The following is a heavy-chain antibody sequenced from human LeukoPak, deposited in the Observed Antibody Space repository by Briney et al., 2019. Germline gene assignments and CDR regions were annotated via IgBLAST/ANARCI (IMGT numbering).Heavy chain of an antibody. V-gene: IGHV3-23*01. D-gene: IGHD6-19*01. Sequence: TGGSLRLSCAASGFTFSSYAMSWVRQAPGKGLEWVSAISGSGGSTYYADSVKGRFTISRDNSKNTLYLQMNSLRAEDTAVYYCARRKGIAVAGNSRAASDAFDIWGQGTMVTVSS. J-gene: IGHJ3*02. CDR2: ISGSGGST. CDR3: ARRKGIAVAGNSRAASDAFDI. CDR1: GFTFSSYA.